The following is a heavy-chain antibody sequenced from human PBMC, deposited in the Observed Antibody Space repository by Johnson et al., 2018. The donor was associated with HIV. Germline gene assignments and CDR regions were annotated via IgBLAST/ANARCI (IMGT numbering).Heavy chain of an antibody. D-gene: IGHD2-15*01. CDR2: IYSGGST. J-gene: IGHJ3*02. V-gene: IGHV3-66*01. CDR3: ASSAPGLLPNDAFDI. Sequence: VQLVESGGGLVQPGGSLRLSCAASGFTVSSNYMSWVRQAPGKGLEWVSVIYSGGSTYYADSVKGRFTISRDNSKNTLYLQMNSLRAEDTAVYYCASSAPGLLPNDAFDIWGQGIMVSVSS. CDR1: GFTVSSNY.